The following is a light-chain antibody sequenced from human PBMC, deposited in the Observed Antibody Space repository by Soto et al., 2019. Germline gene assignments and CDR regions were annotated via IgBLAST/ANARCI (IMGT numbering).Light chain of an antibody. CDR1: QSISSN. V-gene: IGKV3-15*01. CDR2: GAS. J-gene: IGKJ1*01. Sequence: ERLLRQSPATLSVSPGESSTLSCRASQSISSNLAWYQQKPGQSPRLLIYGASSRATGVPVRFSGSGSGVAFTLTISGLQSEDFAVYHCQQYNQWPGSFGHGTKVDIK. CDR3: QQYNQWPGS.